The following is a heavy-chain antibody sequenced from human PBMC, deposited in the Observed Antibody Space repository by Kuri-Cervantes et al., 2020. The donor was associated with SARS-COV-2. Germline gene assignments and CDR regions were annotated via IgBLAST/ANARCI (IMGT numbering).Heavy chain of an antibody. V-gene: IGHV3-23*01. Sequence: GGSLRLSCAASGFTFSSYSMNWVRQAPGKGLEWVSAISGSGGSTYYADSVKGRFTISRDNSKNTLYLQMNSLRAEDTAVYYCAKDSTSYGDYPLGAFDIWGQGTMVTVSS. CDR2: ISGSGGST. D-gene: IGHD4-17*01. J-gene: IGHJ3*02. CDR1: GFTFSSYS. CDR3: AKDSTSYGDYPLGAFDI.